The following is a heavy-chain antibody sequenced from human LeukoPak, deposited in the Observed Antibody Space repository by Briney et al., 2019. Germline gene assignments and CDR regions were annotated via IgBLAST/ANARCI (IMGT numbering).Heavy chain of an antibody. CDR1: GFTFSSCA. D-gene: IGHD6-19*01. CDR3: ALGVQWLVTFDY. J-gene: IGHJ4*02. V-gene: IGHV3-23*01. CDR2: ISGSGGNT. Sequence: GGSLRLSCAASGFTFSSCAMSWVRQAPGKGLEWVSAISGSGGNTYYADSVKGRFTISRDNSKNTLFLQMSSLRAEDTAVYYCALGVQWLVTFDYWGQGTLVTVSS.